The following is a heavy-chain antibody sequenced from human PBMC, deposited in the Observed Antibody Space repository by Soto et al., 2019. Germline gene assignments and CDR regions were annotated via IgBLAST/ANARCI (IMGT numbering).Heavy chain of an antibody. CDR2: IKSKTDGGTT. V-gene: IGHV3-15*01. CDR1: GFTFSNAW. D-gene: IGHD2-2*02. CDR3: TTVKYDNCSSTSCYRRASYRAGLDY. J-gene: IGHJ4*02. Sequence: GGSLRLSCAASGFTFSNAWMSWVRQAPGKGLEWVGRIKSKTDGGTTDYAAPVKGRFTISRDDSKNTLYLQMNSLKTEDTAVYYCTTVKYDNCSSTSCYRRASYRAGLDYWGQGTLVTVSS.